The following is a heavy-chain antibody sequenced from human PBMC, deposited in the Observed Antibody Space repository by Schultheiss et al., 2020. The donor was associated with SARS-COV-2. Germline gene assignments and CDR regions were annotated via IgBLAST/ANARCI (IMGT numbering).Heavy chain of an antibody. Sequence: GESLKISCAASGFTFDDYAMHWVRQAPGKGLEWVSYISSSGSTIYYADSVKGRFTISRDNAKNSLYLQMNSLRAEDTAVYYCARDPGVYYGMDVWGQGTTVTVSS. V-gene: IGHV3-11*04. CDR2: ISSSGSTI. CDR1: GFTFDDYA. D-gene: IGHD3-10*01. J-gene: IGHJ6*02. CDR3: ARDPGVYYGMDV.